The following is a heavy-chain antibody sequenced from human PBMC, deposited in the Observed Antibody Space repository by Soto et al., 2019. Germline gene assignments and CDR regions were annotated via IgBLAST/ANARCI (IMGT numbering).Heavy chain of an antibody. V-gene: IGHV3-74*01. D-gene: IGHD2-21*02. CDR1: GFNFSNHW. J-gene: IGHJ5*02. CDR3: ARESGDWPLNWFDP. Sequence: GGSLRLSCAASGFNFSNHWMDWVRQRPAEGLVWVSRTTSDGKSKAYAESVKGRFAISRDNAKNTLYLQMNGLTAEDTAVYYCARESGDWPLNWFDPWGQGTLVTVSS. CDR2: TTSDGKSK.